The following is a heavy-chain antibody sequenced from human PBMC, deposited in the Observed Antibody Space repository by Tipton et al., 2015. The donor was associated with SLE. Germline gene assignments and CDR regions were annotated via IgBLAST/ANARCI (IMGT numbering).Heavy chain of an antibody. CDR2: IYYSGST. V-gene: IGHV4-59*11. D-gene: IGHD4-11*01. CDR3: ARFGRTVTTFGY. J-gene: IGHJ4*02. Sequence: TLSLTCTVSGGSISSHYWSWIRQPPGKGLEWIGYIYYSGSTNYDPSLQSRVTISVDTSKNQFSLKLSPVTAADTAGYYCARFGRTVTTFGYWGQGTLVTVSS. CDR1: GGSISSHY.